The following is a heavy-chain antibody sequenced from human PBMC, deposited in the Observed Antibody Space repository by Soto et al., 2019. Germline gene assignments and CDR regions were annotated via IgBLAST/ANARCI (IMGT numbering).Heavy chain of an antibody. Sequence: QMQLQESGPGLVKPSETLSLTCAVSSASIISEQRWSWVRQPPGKGLEWIGEIHHSGSTNNNPSLRRRVTMSVDKSKNQFPLNLNSVTAADTAVYYCARSFGWYAIDQWGQGTLVIVSS. CDR3: ARSFGWYAIDQ. J-gene: IGHJ4*02. V-gene: IGHV4-4*02. D-gene: IGHD6-19*01. CDR1: SASIISEQR. CDR2: IHHSGST.